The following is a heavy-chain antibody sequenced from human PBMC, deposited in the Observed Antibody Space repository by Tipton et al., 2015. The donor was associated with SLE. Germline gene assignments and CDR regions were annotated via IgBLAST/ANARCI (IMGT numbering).Heavy chain of an antibody. Sequence: TLSLTCTVSGGSISSSSYYWGWIRQPPGKGLQWIGSIYYSGSTYYNPSLKSRVTISVDTSKNQFSLKLSSVTAADTAVYYCARYYYDSRTFDYWGQGTLVTVSS. CDR2: IYYSGST. D-gene: IGHD3-22*01. V-gene: IGHV4-39*07. CDR1: GGSISSSSYY. CDR3: ARYYYDSRTFDY. J-gene: IGHJ4*02.